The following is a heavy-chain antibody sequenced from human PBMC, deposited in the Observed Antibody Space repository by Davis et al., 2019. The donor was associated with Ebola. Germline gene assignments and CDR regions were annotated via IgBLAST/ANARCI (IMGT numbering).Heavy chain of an antibody. Sequence: GESLKISCAASGFTFSSYAMSWVRQAPGKGLEWVSAISGSGGSTYYADSVKGRFTISRDNSKNTLYLQMNSLRAEDTAVYYCARGLALQGLECLLYNYMDVWGKGTTVTVSS. J-gene: IGHJ6*03. CDR3: ARGLALQGLECLLYNYMDV. V-gene: IGHV3-23*01. D-gene: IGHD3-3*01. CDR2: ISGSGGST. CDR1: GFTFSSYA.